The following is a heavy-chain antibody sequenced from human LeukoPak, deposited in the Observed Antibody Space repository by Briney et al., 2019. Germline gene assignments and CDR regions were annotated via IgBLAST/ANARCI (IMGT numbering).Heavy chain of an antibody. Sequence: PWGSLRLSCAASGFTFSSYSMNWVRQAPGKGLEWVSSISSSSSYIYYADSVKGRFTISRDNAKNSLYLQMNSLRAEDTAVYYCASAAPSSWYSEHWGQGTLVTVSS. CDR3: ASAAPSSWYSEH. D-gene: IGHD6-13*01. V-gene: IGHV3-21*01. CDR2: ISSSSSYI. CDR1: GFTFSSYS. J-gene: IGHJ4*02.